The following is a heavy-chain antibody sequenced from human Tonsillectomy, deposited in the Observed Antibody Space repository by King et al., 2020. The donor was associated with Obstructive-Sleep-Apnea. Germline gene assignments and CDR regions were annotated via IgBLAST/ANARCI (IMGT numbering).Heavy chain of an antibody. CDR2: INHSGST. CDR1: GGSFSGYY. J-gene: IGHJ4*02. D-gene: IGHD3-3*01. CDR3: ARGTRFLEG. Sequence: VQLQQWGAGLLRPSETLSLTCAVYGGSFSGYYWSWIRQPPGKGLEWIGEINHSGSTNYNPSLKSRVTISVDTSKNQFSLKLSSVTAADTAVYYCARGTRFLEGWGQGTLVTVSS. V-gene: IGHV4-34*01.